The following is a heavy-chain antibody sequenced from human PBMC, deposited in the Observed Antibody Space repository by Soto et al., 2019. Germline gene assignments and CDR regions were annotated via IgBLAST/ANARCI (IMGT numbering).Heavy chain of an antibody. CDR3: ARDSSGSYYSGAATADY. J-gene: IGHJ4*02. CDR1: GYTFTSYY. CDR2: INPSGGST. V-gene: IGHV1-46*01. D-gene: IGHD1-26*01. Sequence: WASVKVSCKASGYTFTSYYMHWVRQAPGQGLEWMGIINPSGGSTSYAQKFQGRVTMTRDTSTSTVYMELSSLRSEDTAVYYCARDSSGSYYSGAATADYWGQGTLVTVSS.